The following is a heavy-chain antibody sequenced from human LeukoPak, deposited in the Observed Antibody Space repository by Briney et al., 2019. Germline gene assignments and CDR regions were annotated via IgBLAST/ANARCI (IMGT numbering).Heavy chain of an antibody. J-gene: IGHJ4*02. Sequence: SETLSLTCTVSGGSISGGGYSWSWLRQHPEKGLEWLGYIYNTGKSYLNPSLQSRLTISVDTSKNHLSLKLSSVTAADTAVYYCASLMITFGGVIVHPADYWGQGTLVTVSS. V-gene: IGHV4-31*03. CDR1: GGSISGGGYS. CDR3: ASLMITFGGVIVHPADY. D-gene: IGHD3-16*02. CDR2: IYNTGKS.